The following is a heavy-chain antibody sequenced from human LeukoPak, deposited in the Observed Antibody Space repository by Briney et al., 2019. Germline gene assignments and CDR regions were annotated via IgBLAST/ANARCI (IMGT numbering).Heavy chain of an antibody. D-gene: IGHD6-13*01. V-gene: IGHV1-69*04. CDR2: IIPILGIA. CDR3: ARDPNSSSWPFDY. J-gene: IGHJ4*02. CDR1: GGTFSSYA. Sequence: SVKVSCKASGGTFSSYAISWVRQAPGQGLEWMGRIIPILGIANYAQKFQGRVTITADKSTSTAYMELSSLRSEDTAVYYCARDPNSSSWPFDYWGQGTLVTVSS.